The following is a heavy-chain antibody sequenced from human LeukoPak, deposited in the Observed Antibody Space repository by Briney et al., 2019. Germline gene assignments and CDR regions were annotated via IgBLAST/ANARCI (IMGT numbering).Heavy chain of an antibody. Sequence: PGGSLRLSCAASGFTFSSYAMSWVRQAPGKVLEWVAFIRYDGSNKYYADSVKGRFTISRDNSKNTLYLQMSSLRAEDTAVYYCAKEGKTRNWNYYQAKAVDWGQGTLVTVSS. CDR1: GFTFSSYA. CDR3: AKEGKTRNWNYYQAKAVD. J-gene: IGHJ4*02. D-gene: IGHD1-7*01. V-gene: IGHV3-30*02. CDR2: IRYDGSNK.